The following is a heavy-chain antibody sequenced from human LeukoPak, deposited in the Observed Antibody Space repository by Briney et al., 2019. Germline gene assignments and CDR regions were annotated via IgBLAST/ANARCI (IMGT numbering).Heavy chain of an antibody. CDR2: IYYSGST. D-gene: IGHD5-12*01. J-gene: IGHJ4*02. CDR3: ASIDSGYDWVFDY. V-gene: IGHV4-59*01. CDR1: GGSISSYY. Sequence: PSETLSLTCTVSGGSISSYYWSWIRQPPGKGLEWIGYIYYSGSTNYNPSLKSRLTISVDTSKNQFSLKLSSVTAADTAVYYCASIDSGYDWVFDYWGQGTLVTVSP.